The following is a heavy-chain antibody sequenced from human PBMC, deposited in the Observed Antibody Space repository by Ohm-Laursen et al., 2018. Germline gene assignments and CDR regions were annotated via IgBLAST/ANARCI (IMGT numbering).Heavy chain of an antibody. J-gene: IGHJ4*02. D-gene: IGHD6-6*01. V-gene: IGHV1-2*02. CDR2: IYPHTGGP. CDR1: GYTFTGYY. Sequence: SVKVSCKASGYTFTGYYMHWVRQAPGQGLEWMGWIYPHTGGPNYAQKFQGRVTMTRDMSMSTAYLEVSRLLSDDTAVYYCAAFPYISSSATFWGQGTLVTVSS. CDR3: AAFPYISSSATF.